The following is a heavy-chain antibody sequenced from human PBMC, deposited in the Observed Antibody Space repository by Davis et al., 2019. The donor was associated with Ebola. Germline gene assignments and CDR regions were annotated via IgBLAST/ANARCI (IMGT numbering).Heavy chain of an antibody. Sequence: GESLKISCAASGFTFSSYGMHWVRQAPGKGLEWVAFIRYDGSNKYYADSVKGRFTISRDNSKNTLYLQMNSLRAEDTAVYYCAKDGVAVAAYWGQGTLVTVSS. J-gene: IGHJ4*02. D-gene: IGHD6-19*01. CDR2: IRYDGSNK. V-gene: IGHV3-30*02. CDR3: AKDGVAVAAY. CDR1: GFTFSSYG.